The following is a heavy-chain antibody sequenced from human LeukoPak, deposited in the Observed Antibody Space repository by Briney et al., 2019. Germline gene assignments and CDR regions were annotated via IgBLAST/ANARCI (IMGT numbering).Heavy chain of an antibody. CDR1: GXTVSSNY. CDR2: IYTGGST. V-gene: IGHV3-53*01. J-gene: IGHJ3*02. D-gene: IGHD3-22*01. Sequence: GGSLRLSCAASGXTVSSNYMSWVRQAPGRGLEWVSVIYTGGSTYYADSVKGRFTISRDNSKNTLYLQMNSLRAEDTAVYYCARDLGRYDSNQGPLDAFDIWGQGTMVTVSS. CDR3: ARDLGRYDSNQGPLDAFDI.